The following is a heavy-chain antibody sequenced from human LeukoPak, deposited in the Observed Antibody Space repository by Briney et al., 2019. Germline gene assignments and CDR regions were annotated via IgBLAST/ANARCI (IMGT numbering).Heavy chain of an antibody. Sequence: ASVKVSCKTSGSTFTSYGITWVRQAPGQGLEWMGWISGYNANTKYAQKFQGRVTMSTDTSTSTAYMELRSLRSDDTAVYYCARGGSLAVAPHQYYFDYWGQGTLVTVSS. CDR1: GSTFTSYG. CDR3: ARGGSLAVAPHQYYFDY. V-gene: IGHV1-18*01. CDR2: ISGYNANT. D-gene: IGHD6-19*01. J-gene: IGHJ4*02.